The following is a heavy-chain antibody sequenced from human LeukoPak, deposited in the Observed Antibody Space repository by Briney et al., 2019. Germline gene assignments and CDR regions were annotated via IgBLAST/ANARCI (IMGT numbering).Heavy chain of an antibody. CDR2: ICPYSVNT. CDR3: ARESRDRISSHMDV. V-gene: IGHV1-18*01. Sequence: EASVKVSCMASVYTFTNYGISWVRQAPGQGLECMAWICPYSVNTKYAQKFQERVNMANDPSKSTAYIEPRSLGSDDTAVYYCARESRDRISSHMDVWGTGTTVTDSS. CDR1: VYTFTNYG. J-gene: IGHJ6*03.